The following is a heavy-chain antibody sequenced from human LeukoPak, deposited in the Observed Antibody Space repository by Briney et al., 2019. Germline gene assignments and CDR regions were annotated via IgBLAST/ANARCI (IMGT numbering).Heavy chain of an antibody. Sequence: SETLSLTRAVYGGSFSGYYWSWIRQPPGKGLEWIGEINHSGSTNYNPSLKSRVTISVDTSKNQFSLKLSSVTAADTAVYYCARDGHYSGNYDAFDIWGQGTMVTVTS. CDR3: ARDGHYSGNYDAFDI. J-gene: IGHJ3*02. CDR1: GGSFSGYY. D-gene: IGHD4-23*01. CDR2: INHSGST. V-gene: IGHV4-34*01.